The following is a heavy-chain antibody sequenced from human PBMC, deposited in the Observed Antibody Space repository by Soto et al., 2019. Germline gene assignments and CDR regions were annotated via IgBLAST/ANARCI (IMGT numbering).Heavy chain of an antibody. Sequence: SSETLSLTCTVSGDSISSYSWSWIRQAPGKGLEWIGYIFYSGSTNYNPSLKSRVTISIDPSKNQFSLQLSSVNAADTAVYYCVRSYDTSRKVCFDPWGQGALVTVSS. CDR1: GDSISSYS. J-gene: IGHJ5*02. CDR3: VRSYDTSRKVCFDP. V-gene: IGHV4-59*01. CDR2: IFYSGST. D-gene: IGHD3-9*01.